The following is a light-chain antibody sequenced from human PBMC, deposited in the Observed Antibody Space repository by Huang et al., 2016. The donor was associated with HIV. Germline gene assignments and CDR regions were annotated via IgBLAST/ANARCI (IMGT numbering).Light chain of an antibody. J-gene: IGKJ3*01. CDR1: QSLLHSNGYNY. Sequence: DIVMTQSPLSLPVPPGEPASIPCRSSQSLLHSNGYNYLDWYLQKSGQSPQLLIYLGSNRASGVPDRFSGSGSGTDFTLKISRVEAEDVGVYYCMQVLQTPPTFGPGTKVDIK. CDR3: MQVLQTPPT. CDR2: LGS. V-gene: IGKV2-28*01.